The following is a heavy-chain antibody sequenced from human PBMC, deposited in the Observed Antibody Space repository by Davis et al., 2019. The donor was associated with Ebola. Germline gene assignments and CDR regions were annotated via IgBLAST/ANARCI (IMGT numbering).Heavy chain of an antibody. CDR2: ISYDGNVR. D-gene: IGHD3-16*02. J-gene: IGHJ4*02. V-gene: IGHV3-30*18. CDR3: AKGELSTDFDY. Sequence: GGSLRLSCEASGFIFSDFGMHWVRQAPGKGLEWVAVISYDGNVRYYADSVKGRFSISRDSSKNTLFLYMKSLRAEDTAVYYCAKGELSTDFDYWGQGTLVTVSS. CDR1: GFIFSDFG.